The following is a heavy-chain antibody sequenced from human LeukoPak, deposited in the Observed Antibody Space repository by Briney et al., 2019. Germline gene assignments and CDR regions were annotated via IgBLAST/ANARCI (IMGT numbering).Heavy chain of an antibody. CDR1: GGSISSGSYF. J-gene: IGHJ4*02. D-gene: IGHD5-18*01. CDR2: IYYSGTT. V-gene: IGHV4-39*01. CDR3: ARDGYTYGSFDY. Sequence: SETLSLTCTVSGGSISSGSYFWGWIRQPPGKGLKWVGSIYYSGTTYYNPSLKSRVTISVDTSKNQFSLKLSSVTAADTAVYYCARDGYTYGSFDYWGQGTLVTVSS.